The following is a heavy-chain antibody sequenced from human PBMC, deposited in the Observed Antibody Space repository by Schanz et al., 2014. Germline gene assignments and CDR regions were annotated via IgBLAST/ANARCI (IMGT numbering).Heavy chain of an antibody. CDR2: TSHDGSFT. D-gene: IGHD4-17*01. CDR3: VRDTDYHFDY. CDR1: GFTFSDSW. J-gene: IGHJ4*02. Sequence: EVQLVESGGGFVQPGGSLRLSCAASGFTFSDSWMHWVRQAPGKGLVWISRTSHDGSFTTFADSVKGRFTISRDNAKTALYLQMNSLRAADTAVYYCVRDTDYHFDYWGQGTLVTVSS. V-gene: IGHV3-74*01.